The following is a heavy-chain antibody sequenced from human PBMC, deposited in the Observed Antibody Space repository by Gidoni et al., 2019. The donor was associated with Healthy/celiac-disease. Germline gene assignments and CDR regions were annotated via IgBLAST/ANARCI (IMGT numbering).Heavy chain of an antibody. D-gene: IGHD3-10*01. CDR3: AREQRVSYYYGSGSNYGMDV. V-gene: IGHV3-30*03. Sequence: QVQLVESGGGVVQPGRSLRLSCAASGFTFSSYGMHWVRQAPGKGLEWVAVISYDGSNKYYADSVKGRFTISRDNSKNTLYLQMNSLRAEDTAVYYCAREQRVSYYYGSGSNYGMDVWGQGTTVTVSS. CDR2: ISYDGSNK. J-gene: IGHJ6*02. CDR1: GFTFSSYG.